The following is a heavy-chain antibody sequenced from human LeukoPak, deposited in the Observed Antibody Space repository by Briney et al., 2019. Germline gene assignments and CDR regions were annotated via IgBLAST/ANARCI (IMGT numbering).Heavy chain of an antibody. CDR3: ATSPIFGVVTY. J-gene: IGHJ4*02. CDR1: GGSISRYY. CDR2: IYYSGDT. Sequence: SETLSLTCTVSGGSISRYYWSWIRQPPGKGLEWIGNIYYSGDTSYNPSLQSRVTISVDRSKNQFSLKLSSATAADTAVYYCATSPIFGVVTYWGQGTLVTVSS. V-gene: IGHV4-59*01. D-gene: IGHD3-3*02.